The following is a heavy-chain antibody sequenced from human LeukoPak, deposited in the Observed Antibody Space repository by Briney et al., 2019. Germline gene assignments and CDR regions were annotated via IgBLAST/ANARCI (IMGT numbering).Heavy chain of an antibody. V-gene: IGHV4-4*07. CDR3: ARDRTGQQLISRKDDYYMDV. J-gene: IGHJ6*03. CDR2: IYSTGRS. Sequence: PSETLSLTCTVSGGSISNYFWSWVRQPAGKGLEWIGRIYSTGRSDYNPSLKSRITMSVDTSKNQFSLKLSSVTAADTAVYYCARDRTGQQLISRKDDYYMDVWGKGTTVTISS. D-gene: IGHD4-11*01. CDR1: GGSISNYF.